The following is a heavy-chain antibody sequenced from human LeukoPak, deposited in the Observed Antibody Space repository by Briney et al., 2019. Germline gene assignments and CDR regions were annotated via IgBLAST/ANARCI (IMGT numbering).Heavy chain of an antibody. CDR3: ARANRVSLYYFDY. V-gene: IGHV4-34*01. CDR2: INHSGST. D-gene: IGHD5/OR15-5a*01. CDR1: GGSFSGYY. Sequence: SETLSLTCAVYGGSFSGYYWSWIRQPPGKGLEWIGEINHSGSTNYNPSLKSRVTISVDTSKNQFSLKLSSVTAADTAVYYCARANRVSLYYFDYWGQGTLVTVSS. J-gene: IGHJ4*02.